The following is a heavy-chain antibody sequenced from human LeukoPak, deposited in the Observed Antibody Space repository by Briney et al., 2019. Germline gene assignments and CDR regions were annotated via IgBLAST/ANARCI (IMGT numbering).Heavy chain of an antibody. Sequence: GGSLRLSCAASGFTFSSYGMSWVRQASGKGLEWVSAISGSGGSTYYADSVKGRFTISRDNAKNALYLQMNSLRAEDTAVYYCARDPYSGSYGDYYYYYMDLWGQGTTVTISS. CDR1: GFTFSSYG. CDR3: ARDPYSGSYGDYYYYYMDL. J-gene: IGHJ6*03. CDR2: ISGSGGST. V-gene: IGHV3-23*01. D-gene: IGHD1-26*01.